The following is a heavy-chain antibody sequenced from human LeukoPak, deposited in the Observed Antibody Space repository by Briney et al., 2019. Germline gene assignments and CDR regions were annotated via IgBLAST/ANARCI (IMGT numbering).Heavy chain of an antibody. CDR1: GGSFSDYF. Sequence: SETLSLTCAVYGGSFSDYFWSWIRQPPGKGLEWIGEISHSGSTTYNPSLRSRVTISGDTSKKQFSLRLSSVTAADTAVYYCVTYYYGSSAPKRNYWGQGILVTVSS. CDR2: ISHSGST. D-gene: IGHD3-22*01. V-gene: IGHV4-34*01. CDR3: VTYYYGSSAPKRNY. J-gene: IGHJ4*02.